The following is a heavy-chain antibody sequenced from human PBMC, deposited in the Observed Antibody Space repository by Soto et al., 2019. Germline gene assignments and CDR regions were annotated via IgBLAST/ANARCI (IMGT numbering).Heavy chain of an antibody. J-gene: IGHJ4*02. CDR3: ARPLDGSGSYYDY. CDR2: IYPDDSDS. Sequence: PGESLKISCKGSGYKFTTYWIGWVRQMPGKGLEWMAIIYPDDSDSRYSPSFQGQVTISADKSISPAYLQWSSLKASDTAMYYCARPLDGSGSYYDYWGQGTLVTVSS. CDR1: GYKFTTYW. V-gene: IGHV5-51*01. D-gene: IGHD3-10*01.